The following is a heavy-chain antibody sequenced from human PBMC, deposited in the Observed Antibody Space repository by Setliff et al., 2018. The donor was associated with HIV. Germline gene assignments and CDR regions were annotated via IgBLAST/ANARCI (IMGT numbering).Heavy chain of an antibody. CDR3: ASRIYYYDSSRILREEGFDP. Sequence: SETLSLTCTVSGASVTNVLYYWSWLRQPAGKGLEWIGHIYTSGNSRYTNYNAALRSRVTISADTSKNQFSLKLNSVTAADTAVYYCASRIYYYDSSRILREEGFDPWGQGTLVTVSS. D-gene: IGHD3-22*01. CDR2: IYTSGNSRYT. V-gene: IGHV4-61*09. J-gene: IGHJ5*02. CDR1: GASVTNVLYY.